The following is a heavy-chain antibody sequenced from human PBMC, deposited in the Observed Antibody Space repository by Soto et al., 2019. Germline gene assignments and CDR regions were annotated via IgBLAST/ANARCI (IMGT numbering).Heavy chain of an antibody. Sequence: PGESLKISCKGSGYSFSNYWIGWVRQMPGKGLEWMGIIYPGDSDTRYSPSFQGQVTISADKSISTAYLQWSSLKASDTAMYYCARPSMVRGVTARTYYYYGMDVWGQGTTVTSP. V-gene: IGHV5-51*01. CDR2: IYPGDSDT. D-gene: IGHD3-10*01. J-gene: IGHJ6*02. CDR3: ARPSMVRGVTARTYYYYGMDV. CDR1: GYSFSNYW.